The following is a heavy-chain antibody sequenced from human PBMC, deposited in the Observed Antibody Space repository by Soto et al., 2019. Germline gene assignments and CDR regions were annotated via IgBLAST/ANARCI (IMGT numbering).Heavy chain of an antibody. V-gene: IGHV3-23*01. Sequence: VGSLRLSCEVSVCTFSSYGMNCVRDSPDKGLEWVSTIGIGGDTYYADSVKGRFTISRDNSKNTLFLQMNSLRAEDTALYFCAKDGTTAGINYYGMDVWGQATTVIVS. CDR2: IGIGGDT. J-gene: IGHJ6*01. CDR3: AKDGTTAGINYYGMDV. D-gene: IGHD6-13*01. CDR1: VCTFSSYG.